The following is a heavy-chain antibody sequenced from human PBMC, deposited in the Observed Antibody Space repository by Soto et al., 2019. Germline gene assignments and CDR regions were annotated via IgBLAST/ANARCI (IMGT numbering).Heavy chain of an antibody. D-gene: IGHD6-6*01. CDR2: IKPGGRDK. Sequence: GGSLTLSCVASGLTFSSYWMNWVRQAPGKGLEWVATIKPGGRDKYYVDSGKSRFTVSRDNAKNSLYLQMDSLRAEDTAVYYCVRRPAFEYSSSSSFDSWGQGTLVTVSS. J-gene: IGHJ4*02. V-gene: IGHV3-7*01. CDR3: VRRPAFEYSSSSSFDS. CDR1: GLTFSSYW.